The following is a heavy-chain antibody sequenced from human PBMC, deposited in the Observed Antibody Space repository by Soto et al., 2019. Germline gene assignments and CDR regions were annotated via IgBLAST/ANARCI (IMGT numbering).Heavy chain of an antibody. CDR2: INAGNGNT. V-gene: IGHV1-3*01. D-gene: IGHD6-13*01. CDR1: GYTFTSYA. J-gene: IGHJ4*02. CDR3: ARGPPTFIAAAGPFDY. Sequence: ASVKVSCKASGYTFTSYAMHWVRQAPGQRLEWMGWINAGNGNTKYSQKFQGRVTINPDTSKNQFSLQLNSVTPEDTAVYYCARGPPTFIAAAGPFDYWGQGTLVTVSS.